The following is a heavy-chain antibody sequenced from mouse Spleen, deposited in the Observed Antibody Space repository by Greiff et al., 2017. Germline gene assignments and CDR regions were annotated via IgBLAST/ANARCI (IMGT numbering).Heavy chain of an antibody. Sequence: VHLVESGAELVKPGASVKLSCKASGYTFTSYYMYWVKQRPGQGLEWIGEINPSNGGTNFNEKFKSKATLTVDKSSSTAYMQLSSLTSEDSAVYYCTRGYYDYGWYFDVWGAGTTVTVSS. CDR1: GYTFTSYY. CDR2: INPSNGGT. J-gene: IGHJ1*01. V-gene: IGHV1S81*02. D-gene: IGHD2-4*01. CDR3: TRGYYDYGWYFDV.